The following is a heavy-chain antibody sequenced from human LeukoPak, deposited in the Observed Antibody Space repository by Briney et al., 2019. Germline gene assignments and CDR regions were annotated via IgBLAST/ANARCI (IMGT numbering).Heavy chain of an antibody. D-gene: IGHD2-15*01. CDR2: INSDGSST. Sequence: GGSLRLSCAASGFTFSSYWMHWVRQAPGKXLVWVSRINSDGSSTSYADSVKGRFTISRDNAKNTLYLQMNSLRAEDTAVYYCARGQYCSGGSCYAVDYWGQGTLVTVSS. CDR3: ARGQYCSGGSCYAVDY. V-gene: IGHV3-74*01. CDR1: GFTFSSYW. J-gene: IGHJ4*02.